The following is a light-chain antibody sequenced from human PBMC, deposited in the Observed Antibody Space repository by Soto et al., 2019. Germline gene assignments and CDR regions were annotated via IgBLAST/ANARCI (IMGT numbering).Light chain of an antibody. CDR3: HQYSASHT. V-gene: IGKV1-5*03. CDR2: KAS. J-gene: IGKJ4*01. Sequence: DSQMTQSPSTLSASVGDRIIITCRASESISSWLAWYQQKPGKAPKLLIYKASTLESGVPSRFSASGSGTEFTLTISSLQPDDSATYFCHQYSASHTFGGGTKVDIK. CDR1: ESISSW.